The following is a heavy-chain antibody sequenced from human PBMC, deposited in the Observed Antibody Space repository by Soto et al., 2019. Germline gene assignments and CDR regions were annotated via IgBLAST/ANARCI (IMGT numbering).Heavy chain of an antibody. CDR2: VTASGSGGST. Sequence: GGSLRLSCAASGFTFSKYAMSWVRQAPGKGPEWVSIVTASGSGGSTYYADSVKGRFTISRDNSENTLYLQMNSLRAEDTAVYYCAKEESSVSSSWYKDYYYYMDVWGKGTTVTVSS. D-gene: IGHD6-13*01. V-gene: IGHV3-23*01. CDR3: AKEESSVSSSWYKDYYYYMDV. J-gene: IGHJ6*03. CDR1: GFTFSKYA.